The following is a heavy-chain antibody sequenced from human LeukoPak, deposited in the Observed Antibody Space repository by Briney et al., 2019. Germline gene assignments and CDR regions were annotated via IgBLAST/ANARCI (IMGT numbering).Heavy chain of an antibody. CDR2: IGGGGSTT. D-gene: IGHD6-19*01. J-gene: IGHJ4*02. CDR3: AKHSGAVADHPDY. CDR1: GFTFSFYA. V-gene: IGHV3-23*01. Sequence: GGSLRLSCAASGFTFSFYAMSWVRQAPGKGLQWVSVIGGGGSTTSYADSVKGRFTISRGNSKNRLYLQMNSLRAEDTAIYYCAKHSGAVADHPDYWGQGTLVTVSS.